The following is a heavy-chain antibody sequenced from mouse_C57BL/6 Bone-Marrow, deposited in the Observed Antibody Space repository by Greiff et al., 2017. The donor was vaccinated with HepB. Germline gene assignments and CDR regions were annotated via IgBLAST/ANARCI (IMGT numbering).Heavy chain of an antibody. CDR3: ASGRGDY. J-gene: IGHJ2*01. V-gene: IGHV1-26*01. CDR2: INPNNGGT. CDR1: GYTFTDYY. D-gene: IGHD4-1*01. Sequence: VQLQQSGPELVKPGASVKISCKASGYTFTDYYMNWVKQSHGKSLEWIGDINPNNGGTSYNQKFKGKATLTVDKSSSTAYMELRSLTSEDSAVYYCASGRGDYWGQGTTLTVSS.